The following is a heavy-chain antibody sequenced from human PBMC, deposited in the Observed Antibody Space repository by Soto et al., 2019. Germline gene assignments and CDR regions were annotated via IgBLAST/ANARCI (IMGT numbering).Heavy chain of an antibody. Sequence: GGSLRLSCAASGFTFSSYWMSWVRQAPGKGLEWVANIKQDGSEKYYVDSVKGRFTISRDNAKNSLYLQMNSLRAEDTAVYYCARSYMVRGFRFAYGMDVWGQGTTVTVSS. CDR2: IKQDGSEK. CDR3: ARSYMVRGFRFAYGMDV. J-gene: IGHJ6*02. D-gene: IGHD3-10*01. V-gene: IGHV3-7*05. CDR1: GFTFSSYW.